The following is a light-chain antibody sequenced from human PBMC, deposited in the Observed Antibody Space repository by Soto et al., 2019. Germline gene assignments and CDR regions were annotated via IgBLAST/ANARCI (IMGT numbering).Light chain of an antibody. V-gene: IGKV1-5*03. CDR2: KAS. J-gene: IGKJ1*01. CDR1: QTISSW. CDR3: QPYNSYSEA. Sequence: DIQMTQSPSTLSGSVGYRVTITCRSSQTISSWLAWYQQKPGXAPXLLIYKASTLKSGVPSRFSGSGSGTGFTLTISSLQPDDFATYYCQPYNSYSEAFGQGTKVDIK.